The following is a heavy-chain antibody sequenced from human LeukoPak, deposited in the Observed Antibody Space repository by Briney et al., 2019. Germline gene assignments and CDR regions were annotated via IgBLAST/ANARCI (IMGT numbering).Heavy chain of an antibody. J-gene: IGHJ4*02. CDR3: ARVGLRDGNNPLAYDY. V-gene: IGHV3-64*01. Sequence: PGGSPRLSCAASGFTFSYYGMHWLRPAPGKGLEYVSAISSNGGSTYYANSVKGTLTISRDNSKNTLYLQMGSLRGEGMAVYYCARVGLRDGNNPLAYDYWGQGTLVTVSS. CDR2: ISSNGGST. CDR1: GFTFSYYG. D-gene: IGHD5-24*01.